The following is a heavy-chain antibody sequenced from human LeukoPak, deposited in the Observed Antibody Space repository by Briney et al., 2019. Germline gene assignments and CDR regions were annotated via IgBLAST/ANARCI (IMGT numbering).Heavy chain of an antibody. CDR3: ARDRGWLQLRYYFDY. J-gene: IGHJ4*02. CDR1: GYTFTSYF. CDR2: INPNSGGT. V-gene: IGHV1-2*02. D-gene: IGHD5-24*01. Sequence: ASVKVSCKASGYTFTSYFMHWERHAPGQGLEWMGWINPNSGGTNYAQKFQGRVTMTRDTSISTAYMELSRLRSDDTAVYYCARDRGWLQLRYYFDYWGQGTLVTVSS.